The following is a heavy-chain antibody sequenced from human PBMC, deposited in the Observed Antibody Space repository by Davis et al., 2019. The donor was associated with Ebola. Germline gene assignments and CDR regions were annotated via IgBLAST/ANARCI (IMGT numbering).Heavy chain of an antibody. Sequence: ASVKVSCKASGYTFTGYYMHWVRQAPGQGLEWMGWINPNSGGTNYAQKFQGRVTMTRDTSISTAYMELSRLRSDDTAVYYCARDLGGYDPSDYWGQGTLVTVSS. J-gene: IGHJ4*02. CDR2: INPNSGGT. CDR3: ARDLGGYDPSDY. CDR1: GYTFTGYY. D-gene: IGHD5-12*01. V-gene: IGHV1-2*02.